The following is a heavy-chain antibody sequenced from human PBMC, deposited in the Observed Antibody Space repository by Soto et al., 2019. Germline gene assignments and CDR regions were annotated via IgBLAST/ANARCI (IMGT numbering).Heavy chain of an antibody. D-gene: IGHD6-13*01. CDR1: GYRFRDYG. J-gene: IGHJ5*01. V-gene: IGHV1-18*01. Sequence: QVQLVQSGAEVKKPRASVKVSCKASGYRFRDYGISWLRQAPGQGLEWMGWISPYTGNTHFEQKFRDSANMTTYTSTSTVYMALRSLSPDDTAGYYGAKDPEPQPLGTNWFDSWGQGTLVSV. CDR2: ISPYTGNT. CDR3: AKDPEPQPLGTNWFDS.